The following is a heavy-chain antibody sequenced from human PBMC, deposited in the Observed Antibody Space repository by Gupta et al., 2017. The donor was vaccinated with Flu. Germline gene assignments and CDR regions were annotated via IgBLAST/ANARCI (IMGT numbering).Heavy chain of an antibody. V-gene: IGHV3-7*01. Sequence: EVQLVESGGGLVQPGGSLRLSCAASGFTFSSYWMGWVRQAPGKGLEWVANIKQDGSEKYDIDSVKGRFTISRDNAKNSLYLQMNSLRAEDAALYYCARDRQPGDYWGQGTLVTVSS. CDR1: GFTFSSYW. D-gene: IGHD1-14*01. CDR2: IKQDGSEK. J-gene: IGHJ4*02. CDR3: ARDRQPGDY.